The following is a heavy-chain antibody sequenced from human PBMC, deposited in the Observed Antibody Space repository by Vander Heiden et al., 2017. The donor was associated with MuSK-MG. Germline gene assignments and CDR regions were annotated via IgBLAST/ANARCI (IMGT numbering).Heavy chain of an antibody. CDR2: INHSGST. D-gene: IGHD2-15*01. J-gene: IGHJ6*02. Sequence: VQLQQSGAGLLKPSETLSPTCAVHGGSFSGCYWIWIRHPPWPGLEWIGEINHSGSTNYNPSLKSRVTISVDTSKNQFSLKLSSVTAADTAVYYCARVQAYCSGGSCYFYYYYYGMDVWGQGTTVTVSS. CDR3: ARVQAYCSGGSCYFYYYYYGMDV. V-gene: IGHV4-34*01. CDR1: GGSFSGCY.